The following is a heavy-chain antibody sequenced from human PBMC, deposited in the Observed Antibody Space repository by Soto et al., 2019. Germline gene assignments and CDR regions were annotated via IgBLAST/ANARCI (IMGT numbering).Heavy chain of an antibody. CDR2: IYYSGST. Sequence: WTWIRQHPGKGLEWIGYIYYSGSTYYNPSLKSRVTILVDTSKNQFSLKLSSVTAADTAVYYCARVEEGLVYWGQGTLVTVSS. D-gene: IGHD1-1*01. CDR3: ARVEEGLVY. J-gene: IGHJ4*02. V-gene: IGHV4-31*02.